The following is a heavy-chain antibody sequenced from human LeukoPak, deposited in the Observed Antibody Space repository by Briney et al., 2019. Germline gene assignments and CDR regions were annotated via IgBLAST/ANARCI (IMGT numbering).Heavy chain of an antibody. CDR3: AKVGDSSGWRLDY. V-gene: IGHV3-30*18. CDR1: GFTFSSYG. CDR2: ISYDGSNK. Sequence: GGSLRLSCAASGFTFSSYGMHWVRQAPGKGLEWVAVISYDGSNKYYADSVKGRFTISRDNSKNTLYLQMNSLRAEDTAVYCCAKVGDSSGWRLDYWGQGTLVTVSS. J-gene: IGHJ4*02. D-gene: IGHD6-19*01.